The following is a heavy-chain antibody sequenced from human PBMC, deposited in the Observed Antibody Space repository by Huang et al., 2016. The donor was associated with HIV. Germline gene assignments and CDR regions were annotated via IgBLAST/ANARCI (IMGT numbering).Heavy chain of an antibody. CDR1: GFSLTTPGVG. V-gene: IGHV2-5*01. D-gene: IGHD6-25*01. CDR3: AHSTDASAATFYFDF. J-gene: IGHJ4*02. Sequence: QITLRESGPALVKPTQTLTLTCTFSGFSLTTPGVGVGWIRQPPGQALEWLAFIYSNGDGRYVPSLSSRLTITKDTSKNQVVLTMTNMDPVDTATYYCAHSTDASAATFYFDFWGQGTLVAVSS. CDR2: IYSNGDG.